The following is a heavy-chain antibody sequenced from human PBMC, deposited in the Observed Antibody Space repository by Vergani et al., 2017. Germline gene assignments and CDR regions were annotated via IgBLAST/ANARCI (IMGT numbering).Heavy chain of an antibody. CDR1: GGSISSSSYY. CDR3: ARHAYSSSWYAFDI. J-gene: IGHJ3*02. V-gene: IGHV4-39*01. Sequence: QLQLQESGPGLVKPSETLSLTCTVSGGSISSSSYYWGWIRQPPGKGLEWIGSIYYSGSTYYNPSLKSRVTISVYPSKNQFSLKLTSVTAADTAVYYCARHAYSSSWYAFDIWGQGTMVTVSS. D-gene: IGHD6-13*01. CDR2: IYYSGST.